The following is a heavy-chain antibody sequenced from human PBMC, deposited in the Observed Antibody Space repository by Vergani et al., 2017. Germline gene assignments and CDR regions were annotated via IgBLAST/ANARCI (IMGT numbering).Heavy chain of an antibody. CDR1: GFTFSSYS. Sequence: EVQLVESGGGLVQPGRSLRLSCAASGFTFSSYSMNWVRQAPGKGLEWVSSISSSSSYIYYADSVKGRFTISRDNAKNSLYLQMNSLRAEDTAVYYCARGYSYGYYFDYWGQGTLVTVSS. CDR2: ISSSSSYI. CDR3: ARGYSYGYYFDY. D-gene: IGHD5-18*01. V-gene: IGHV3-21*01. J-gene: IGHJ4*02.